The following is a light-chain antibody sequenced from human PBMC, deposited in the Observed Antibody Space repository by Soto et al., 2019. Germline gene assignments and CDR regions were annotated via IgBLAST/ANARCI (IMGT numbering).Light chain of an antibody. CDR3: QHYNSYSEA. V-gene: IGKV1-5*03. CDR1: QTISSW. Sequence: DIQMTQFPSTLPGSVGDRGTIPCRASQTISSWLAWYQQKPGKAPKLLIYKASTLKSGVPSRFSGSGSGTEFTLTISSLQPDDFATYYCQHYNSYSEAFGQGTKVDIK. J-gene: IGKJ1*01. CDR2: KAS.